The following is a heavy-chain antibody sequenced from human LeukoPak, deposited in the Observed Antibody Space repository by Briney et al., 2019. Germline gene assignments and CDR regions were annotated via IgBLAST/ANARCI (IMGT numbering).Heavy chain of an antibody. CDR3: ARSDSSDAFDI. CDR2: TYHSGST. D-gene: IGHD3-22*01. J-gene: IGHJ3*02. CDR1: GYSISSGYY. V-gene: IGHV4-38-2*02. Sequence: PSETLSLTCTVSGYSISSGYYWGWIRQPPGKGLEWIGSTYHSGSTYYNPSLKSRVTISVDTSKNQFSLMLSSVTAADTAVYYCARSDSSDAFDIWGQGTMVTVSS.